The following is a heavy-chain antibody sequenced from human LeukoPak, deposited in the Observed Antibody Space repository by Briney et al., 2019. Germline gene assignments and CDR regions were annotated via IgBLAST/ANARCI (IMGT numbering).Heavy chain of an antibody. CDR1: GLTFSNNA. CDR2: ISGNSDRT. CDR3: AKGHGDYVPAEYLQH. Sequence: GGSLRLSCAGSGLTFSNNAMTWVRQAPGKGLKWVSTISGNSDRTYYADSVKGRFTISRDNSKNTVTLQMNSLRAEDTAVYSCAKGHGDYVPAEYLQHWGQGTLVTVSS. V-gene: IGHV3-23*01. J-gene: IGHJ1*01. D-gene: IGHD4-17*01.